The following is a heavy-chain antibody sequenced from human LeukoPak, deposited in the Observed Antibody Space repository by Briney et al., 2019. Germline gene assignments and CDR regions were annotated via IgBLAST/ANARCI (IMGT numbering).Heavy chain of an antibody. D-gene: IGHD3-22*01. CDR2: IIPIFGTA. CDR3: ARDRAYYYDSSTPGGIAFDI. V-gene: IGHV1-69*05. J-gene: IGHJ3*02. Sequence: GASVKVSCKASGGTFSSYAISWVRQAPGQGLEWMGGIIPIFGTANYAQKFQGRVTITTDESTSTAYMELSGLRSEDTAVYYCARDRAYYYDSSTPGGIAFDIWGQGTMVTVSS. CDR1: GGTFSSYA.